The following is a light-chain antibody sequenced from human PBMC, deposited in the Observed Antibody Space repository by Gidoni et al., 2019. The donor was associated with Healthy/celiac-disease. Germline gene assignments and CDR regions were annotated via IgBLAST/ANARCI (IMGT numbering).Light chain of an antibody. Sequence: IQLTQSPSSLSASVGDRVTITCQASQGISTYLDWYQHKPGKAPKLLIYAASTLESGVPSRFSGSGSGTDFTLTISSLRPEDIATYYCQQLDNYPHTFGEXTKVEIK. CDR3: QQLDNYPHT. J-gene: IGKJ4*02. CDR2: AAS. V-gene: IGKV1-9*01. CDR1: QGISTY.